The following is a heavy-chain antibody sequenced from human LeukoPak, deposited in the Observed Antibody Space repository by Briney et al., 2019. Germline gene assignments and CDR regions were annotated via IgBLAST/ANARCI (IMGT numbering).Heavy chain of an antibody. CDR3: VRHGLVAGIFGGFHY. V-gene: IGHV5-51*01. D-gene: IGHD6-19*01. Sequence: GESVKISCKGSGYNFTNYWIGWVRQMPEKGLEWMGIMYPDDSDTRYSPSFQGQVTISADKSINTAYVQWSSLRASDTAIYYCVRHGLVAGIFGGFHYWGQGTLVTVSS. J-gene: IGHJ4*02. CDR2: MYPDDSDT. CDR1: GYNFTNYW.